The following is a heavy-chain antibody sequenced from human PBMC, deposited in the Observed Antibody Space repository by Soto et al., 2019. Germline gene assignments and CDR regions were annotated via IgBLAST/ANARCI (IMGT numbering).Heavy chain of an antibody. J-gene: IGHJ4*02. D-gene: IGHD3-16*01. CDR2: TNLHGTII. Sequence: GGSLRLSCEASGFTFSSYWFHWVRQVPGQGLVWVSRTNLHGTIIGYADFVKGRFTISRVNAKNTLYLEMDSLRVEDTAVYYCSRDIGGRGALWGPGTLVTVSS. CDR3: SRDIGGRGAL. V-gene: IGHV3-74*01. CDR1: GFTFSSYW.